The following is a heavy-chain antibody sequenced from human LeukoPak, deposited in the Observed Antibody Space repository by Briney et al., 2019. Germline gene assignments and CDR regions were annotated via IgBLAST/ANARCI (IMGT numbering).Heavy chain of an antibody. Sequence: SETLSLTCAVYGGSFSGYYWSWIRQPPGKGLEWIGEINHSGSTNYNPPLKSRVTISVDTSKNQFSLKLSSVTAADTAVYYCARRRFTNGVCYKPWGQGTLVTVSS. CDR1: GGSFSGYY. CDR3: ARRRFTNGVCYKP. CDR2: INHSGST. J-gene: IGHJ4*02. D-gene: IGHD2-8*01. V-gene: IGHV4-34*01.